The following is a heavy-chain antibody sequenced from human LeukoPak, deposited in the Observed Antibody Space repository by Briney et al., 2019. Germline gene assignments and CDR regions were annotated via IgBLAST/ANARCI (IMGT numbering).Heavy chain of an antibody. V-gene: IGHV4-34*01. D-gene: IGHD2-2*01. CDR2: INHSGST. CDR1: GGSFSGYY. J-gene: IGHJ2*01. Sequence: SETLSLTCAVYGGSFSGYYWSWIRQPPGKGLEWIGEINHSGSTNYNPSLKSRVTISVDTSKNQFSLKLSSVTAADTAVYYCARRNVVVPAANYWYFDLWGRGTLVTVSS. CDR3: ARRNVVVPAANYWYFDL.